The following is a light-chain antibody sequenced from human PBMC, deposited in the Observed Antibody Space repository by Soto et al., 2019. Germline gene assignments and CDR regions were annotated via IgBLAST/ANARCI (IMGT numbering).Light chain of an antibody. V-gene: IGKV1-5*03. J-gene: IGKJ5*01. CDR3: QQYDSYPIT. CDR2: KAS. CDR1: QSISSY. Sequence: DIQMTQSPSSRSASVGDRVTITCRASQSISSYLNWYQQKPGKAPKLLIYKASTLKSGVPSRFSGSGSGTEFTLTISSLQPDDFATYYCQQYDSYPITFGQGTRLEIK.